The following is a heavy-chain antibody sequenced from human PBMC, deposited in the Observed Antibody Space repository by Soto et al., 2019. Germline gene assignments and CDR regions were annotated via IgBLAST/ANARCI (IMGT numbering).Heavy chain of an antibody. D-gene: IGHD2-15*01. J-gene: IGHJ4*02. CDR2: INAGNGNT. CDR1: GYTFTSYA. Sequence: GASVKVSCKASGYTFTSYAMHWVRQAPGQRLEWMGWINAGNGNTKYSQKFQGRVTITRDTSASTAYMELSSLRSEDTAVYYCAGDTVLSGGRRQRRTVYDFWGQGTQVTVSS. V-gene: IGHV1-3*01. CDR3: AGDTVLSGGRRQRRTVYDF.